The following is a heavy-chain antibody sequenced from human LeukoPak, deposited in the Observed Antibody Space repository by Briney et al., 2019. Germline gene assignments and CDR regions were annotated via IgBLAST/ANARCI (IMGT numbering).Heavy chain of an antibody. V-gene: IGHV3-21*01. J-gene: IGHJ4*02. Sequence: PGGSLRLSCAASGFTFSSYSMNWVRQAPGKGLEWVSSISSSSSYIYYADSVKGRFTISRDNAKNSLYLQMNSLRAEDTAVYYCARDSDFWSGYYTFRFDYWGQGTLVTVSS. CDR3: ARDSDFWSGYYTFRFDY. CDR1: GFTFSSYS. D-gene: IGHD3-3*01. CDR2: ISSSSSYI.